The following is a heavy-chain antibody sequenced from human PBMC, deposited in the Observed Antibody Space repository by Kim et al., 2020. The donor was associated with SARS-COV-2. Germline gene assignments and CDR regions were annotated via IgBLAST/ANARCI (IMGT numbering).Heavy chain of an antibody. CDR3: ARAGQLLSPVVHWFDP. J-gene: IGHJ5*02. D-gene: IGHD2-2*01. CDR2: IIPIFGTA. V-gene: IGHV1-69*13. CDR1: GGTFSSYA. Sequence: SVKVSCKASGGTFSSYAISWVRQAPGQGLEWMGGIIPIFGTANYAQKFQGRVTITADESTSTAYMELSSLRSEDTAVYYCARAGQLLSPVVHWFDPWGQGTLVTVSS.